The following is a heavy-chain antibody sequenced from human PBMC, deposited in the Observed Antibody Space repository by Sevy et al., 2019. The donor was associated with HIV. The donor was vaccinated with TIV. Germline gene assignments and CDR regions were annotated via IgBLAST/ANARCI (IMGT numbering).Heavy chain of an antibody. D-gene: IGHD3-10*01. CDR3: ATDGYGSGNYYYYYYGMDV. Sequence: GGSLRLSCAASGFSFSNAWMIWVRQAPGKGLEWVGRIKSKTDDGTTDYAAPVKGRFTISRDDSKNTLYLQMNSLKTKDTAVYYCATDGYGSGNYYYYYYGMDVWGQGTTVTVSS. J-gene: IGHJ6*02. V-gene: IGHV3-15*01. CDR2: IKSKTDDGTT. CDR1: GFSFSNAW.